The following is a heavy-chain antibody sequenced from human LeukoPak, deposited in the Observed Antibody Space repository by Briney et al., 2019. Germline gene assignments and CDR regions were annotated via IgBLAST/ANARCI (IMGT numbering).Heavy chain of an antibody. CDR3: ARDVSSTLILHY. Sequence: PSQTLSLTCTVSGGSLSSGDYYWSWIRQPPGKGLEWIGYIYYSGNTYYNPSLKSRVTMSVDTSKNQFSLKLNSVTAADTAVYYCARDVSSTLILHYWGQGTLVTVSS. CDR1: GGSLSSGDYY. D-gene: IGHD2-21*01. CDR2: IYYSGNT. V-gene: IGHV4-30-4*08. J-gene: IGHJ4*02.